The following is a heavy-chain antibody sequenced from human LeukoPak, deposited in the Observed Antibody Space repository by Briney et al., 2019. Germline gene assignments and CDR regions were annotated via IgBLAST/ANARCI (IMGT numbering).Heavy chain of an antibody. Sequence: ASVKVSYKASGYTFTGYYMHWVRQAPGQGLEWMGRINPNSGGTNYAQKFQGRVTMTRDTSISTAYMELSRLRSDDTAVYYCARQDIVVVPAANDYWGQGTLVTVSS. CDR2: INPNSGGT. V-gene: IGHV1-2*06. CDR1: GYTFTGYY. D-gene: IGHD2-2*01. J-gene: IGHJ4*02. CDR3: ARQDIVVVPAANDY.